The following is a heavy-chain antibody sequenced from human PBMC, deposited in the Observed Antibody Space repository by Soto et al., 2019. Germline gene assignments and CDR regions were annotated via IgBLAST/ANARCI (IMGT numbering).Heavy chain of an antibody. Sequence: QVQLVESGGGVVQPGRSLRLSCAASGFTFSSYAMHWVRQAPGKGLEWVAVISYDGSNKYYADSVKGRFTISRDNSKNTLDLQMNSERAEDTAVYYCARGPRITIFGVAPTDYWGQGALVTDSS. CDR1: GFTFSSYA. CDR3: ARGPRITIFGVAPTDY. CDR2: ISYDGSNK. D-gene: IGHD3-3*01. J-gene: IGHJ4*02. V-gene: IGHV3-30-3*01.